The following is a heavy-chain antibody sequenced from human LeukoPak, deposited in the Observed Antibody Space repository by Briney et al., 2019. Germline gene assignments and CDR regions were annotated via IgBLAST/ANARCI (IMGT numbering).Heavy chain of an antibody. CDR1: GFTFSNYA. CDR3: AKDVGYISSCSDY. CDR2: INSSGGST. Sequence: GGSLRLSCAASGFTFSNYAMSWVRQAPGKGLEWVSAINSSGGSTYYADPVKGRFTISRDNSKNTLYLQMNSLRAEDTAVYYCAKDVGYISSCSDYWGEGTLVTVS. J-gene: IGHJ4*02. V-gene: IGHV3-23*01. D-gene: IGHD6-13*01.